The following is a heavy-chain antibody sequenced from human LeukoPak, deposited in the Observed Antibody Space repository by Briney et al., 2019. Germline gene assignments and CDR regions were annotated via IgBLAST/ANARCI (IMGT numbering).Heavy chain of an antibody. D-gene: IGHD5-18*01. CDR3: ARAPGRSYGYYYYGMDV. CDR2: MNPNSGNT. Sequence: ASVKVSCKASGYTFTSYYMHWVRQATGQGLEWMGWMNPNSGNTGYAQKFQGRVTMTRNTSISTAYMELSSLRSEDTAVYYCARAPGRSYGYYYYGMDVWGQGTTVTVSS. CDR1: GYTFTSYY. J-gene: IGHJ6*02. V-gene: IGHV1-8*02.